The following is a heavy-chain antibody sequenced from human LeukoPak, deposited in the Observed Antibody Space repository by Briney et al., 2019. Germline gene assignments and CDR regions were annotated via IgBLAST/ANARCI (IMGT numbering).Heavy chain of an antibody. CDR3: ARDRYYMDV. Sequence: GSVKVSCKASGYTFTSYDINWVRQATGQGLEWMGWMNPNSGNTGYAQKFQGRVTMTRDMSTSTVYMELSSLRSEDTAVYYCARDRYYMDVWGKGTTVTVSS. CDR2: MNPNSGNT. V-gene: IGHV1-8*02. J-gene: IGHJ6*03. CDR1: GYTFTSYD.